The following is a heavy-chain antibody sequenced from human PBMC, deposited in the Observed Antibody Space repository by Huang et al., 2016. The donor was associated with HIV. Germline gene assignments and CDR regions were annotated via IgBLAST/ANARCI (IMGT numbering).Heavy chain of an antibody. CDR2: ISSKAHGGTT. D-gene: IGHD6-19*01. CDR1: GFTFGAYG. Sequence: EVQLVESGGTLIQPGRSLRLSCTASGFTFGAYGVGWFRQAPGEGVEWVGFISSKAHGGTTEYGASVKGRFIVSRDDSKNIAYLRMSSLKTEDTAVYYCSTVGGGIDYIGYTSAYYATGGYWGQGTLVTVSS. V-gene: IGHV3-49*03. J-gene: IGHJ4*02. CDR3: STVGGGIDYIGYTSAYYATGGY.